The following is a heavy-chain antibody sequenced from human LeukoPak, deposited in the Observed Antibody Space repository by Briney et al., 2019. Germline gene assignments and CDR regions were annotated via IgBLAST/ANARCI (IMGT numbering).Heavy chain of an antibody. CDR2: INPSGGST. CDR1: GYTFTSYY. CDR3: ARDQKGLEWELLIDY. V-gene: IGHV1-46*01. J-gene: IGHJ4*02. Sequence: ASVKVSCKASGYTFTSYYMHWVRQAPGQGLEWMGIINPSGGSTSYAQKFQGRVTMTRDTSTSTVYMELSSLRSEDTAVYYCARDQKGLEWELLIDYWGQGTLVTVSS. D-gene: IGHD1-26*01.